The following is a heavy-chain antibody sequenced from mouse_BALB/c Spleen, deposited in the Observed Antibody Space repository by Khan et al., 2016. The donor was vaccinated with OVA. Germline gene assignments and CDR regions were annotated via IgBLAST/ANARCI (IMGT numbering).Heavy chain of an antibody. CDR3: ESENYGGRTCYAMDY. D-gene: IGHD1-1*02. Sequence: DLVKPGASVKLSCKASGYTFTSYWINWIIQRPGQGLEWIGRIAPGSGSSSYNAMFKGKATLTLDTSSSTAYLQLSSLSSEDSAVDFCESENYGGRTCYAMDYWGQGTSVTVSS. V-gene: IGHV1S41*01. CDR2: IAPGSGSS. J-gene: IGHJ4*01. CDR1: GYTFTSYW.